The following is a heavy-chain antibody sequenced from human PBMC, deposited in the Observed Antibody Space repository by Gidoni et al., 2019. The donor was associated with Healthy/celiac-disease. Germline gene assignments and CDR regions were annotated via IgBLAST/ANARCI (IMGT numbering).Heavy chain of an antibody. CDR3: AKVVVVAATIYYFDY. CDR2: IKSKTDGGTT. J-gene: IGHJ4*02. Sequence: EVQLVESGGGLVKPGGSLRLSCAASGFTFINAWMSWVRQAPGKGLEWVGRIKSKTDGGTTDYAAPVKGRFTISRDDSKNTLYLQMNSLNTEDTAVYYCAKVVVVAATIYYFDYWGQGTLVTVSS. V-gene: IGHV3-15*01. D-gene: IGHD2-15*01. CDR1: GFTFINAW.